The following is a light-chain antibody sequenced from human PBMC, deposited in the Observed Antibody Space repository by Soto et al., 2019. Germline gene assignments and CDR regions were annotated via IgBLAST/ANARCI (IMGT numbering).Light chain of an antibody. V-gene: IGKV1-39*01. CDR2: AAS. CDR1: QSITNY. CDR3: QQSYLTPFT. Sequence: DIQMTQSPSSLSASVGDRVKITCRASQSITNYLNWYQQIPGNAPKLLIYAASSLQSGVPSRFSGSGSGTDFTLTISSLQPEDFETYYCQQSYLTPFTFGPGTKVDIK. J-gene: IGKJ3*01.